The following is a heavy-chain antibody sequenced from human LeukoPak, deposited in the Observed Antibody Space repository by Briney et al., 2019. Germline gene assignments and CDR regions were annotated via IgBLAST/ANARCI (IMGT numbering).Heavy chain of an antibody. D-gene: IGHD6-19*01. CDR2: IYTSGST. CDR1: GGSIRSGSYY. V-gene: IGHV4-61*02. Sequence: PSQTLSLTCTVSGGSIRSGSYYWSWIRQPAGKGLEWIGRIYTSGSTNYNPSLKSRVTISVDTSKNQFSLKLSSVTAADTAVYYCASTADISVAGTLFDYWGQGTLVTVSS. J-gene: IGHJ4*02. CDR3: ASTADISVAGTLFDY.